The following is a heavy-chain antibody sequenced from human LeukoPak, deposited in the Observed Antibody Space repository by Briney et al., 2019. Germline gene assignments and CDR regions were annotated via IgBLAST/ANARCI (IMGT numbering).Heavy chain of an antibody. D-gene: IGHD4-17*01. J-gene: IGHJ4*02. CDR2: IYSGGST. CDR1: GFTVSSNY. V-gene: IGHV3-53*01. Sequence: PGGSLRLSCAASGFTVSSNYMSWVRQAPGKGLEWVSVIYSGGSTYYADSVKGRFTISRDNSMTTLYLQMNNLRAEDTAIYYCAKSTVTKEFDYWGQGTLVTVSS. CDR3: AKSTVTKEFDY.